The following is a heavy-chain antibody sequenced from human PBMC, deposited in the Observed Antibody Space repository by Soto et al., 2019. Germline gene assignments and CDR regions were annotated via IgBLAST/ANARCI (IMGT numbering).Heavy chain of an antibody. CDR3: ARDGDYYDSSGYYPGWYFDL. CDR2: ISYDGSNK. Sequence: QVQLVESGGGVVQPGRSLRLSCAASGFTFSSYAMHWVRQAPGKGLAWVAVISYDGSNKYYADSVKGRFTISRDNSKNTLYLQMNSLRAEDTAVYYCARDGDYYDSSGYYPGWYFDLWGRGTLVTVSS. J-gene: IGHJ2*01. V-gene: IGHV3-30-3*01. D-gene: IGHD3-22*01. CDR1: GFTFSSYA.